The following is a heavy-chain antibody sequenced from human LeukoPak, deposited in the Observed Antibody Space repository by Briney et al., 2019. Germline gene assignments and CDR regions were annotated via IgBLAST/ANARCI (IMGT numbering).Heavy chain of an antibody. CDR2: ISDHNGNT. CDR3: ARAVFDNWFDP. Sequence: GASVKVSCKASGYTFISYGITWVRQAPGQGLEWMGWISDHNGNTNYVQKFQGRVTMTTDTSTSTAYMELRSLRSDDTAVYYCARAVFDNWFDPWGQGTLVTVSS. CDR1: GYTFISYG. V-gene: IGHV1-18*01. J-gene: IGHJ5*02. D-gene: IGHD3-3*01.